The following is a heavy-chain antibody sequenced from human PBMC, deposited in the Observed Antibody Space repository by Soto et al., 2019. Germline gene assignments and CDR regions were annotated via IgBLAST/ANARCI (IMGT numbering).Heavy chain of an antibody. J-gene: IGHJ6*03. Sequence: QVQLQESGPGLVKPSQTLSLTCTVSGGSISSGGYYWSWIRQHPGKGLEWIGYIYYSGTTYYNPSLNSRFTISVDTSKNQFSLKLSSVTAADTAVYYCARGGGDYYYSYMDVWGKGTTVTVSS. CDR1: GGSISSGGYY. CDR3: ARGGGDYYYSYMDV. CDR2: IYYSGTT. D-gene: IGHD4-17*01. V-gene: IGHV4-31*03.